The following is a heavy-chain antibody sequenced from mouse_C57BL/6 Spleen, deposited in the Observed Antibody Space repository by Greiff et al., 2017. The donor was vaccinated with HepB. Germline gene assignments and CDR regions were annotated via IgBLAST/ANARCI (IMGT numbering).Heavy chain of an antibody. Sequence: VKLMESGPGLVAPSQSLSITCTVSGFSLTSYAISWVRQPPGKGLEWLGVIWTGGGTNYNSALKSRLSISKDDSKSQVFLKMNSLQTDDTARYYCARNSWDGYYVAFAYWGQGTLVTVSA. CDR2: IWTGGGT. D-gene: IGHD2-3*01. CDR3: ARNSWDGYYVAFAY. V-gene: IGHV2-9-1*01. CDR1: GFSLTSYA. J-gene: IGHJ3*01.